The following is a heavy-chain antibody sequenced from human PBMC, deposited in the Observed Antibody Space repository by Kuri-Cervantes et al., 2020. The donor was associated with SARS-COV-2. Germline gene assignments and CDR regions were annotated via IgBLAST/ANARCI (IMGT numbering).Heavy chain of an antibody. CDR2: IYWNDDK. CDR1: GFSLSTSGVG. CDR3: AHSPTYYFDSSGYYYFDY. Sequence: SGPTLVKPTQTLTLTGTFSGFSLSTSGVGVDWIRQLPGKALEWLAAIYWNDDKRYSSSLKSRLTITKDTSKDQVVLTMTNMDPVDTATYYCAHSPTYYFDSSGYYYFDYWGQGTLVTVSS. J-gene: IGHJ4*02. V-gene: IGHV2-5*01. D-gene: IGHD3-22*01.